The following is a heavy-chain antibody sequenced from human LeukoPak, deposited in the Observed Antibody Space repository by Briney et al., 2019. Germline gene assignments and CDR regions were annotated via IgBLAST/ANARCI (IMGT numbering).Heavy chain of an antibody. V-gene: IGHV1-8*01. CDR2: MNPNSGNT. J-gene: IGHJ4*02. CDR1: GYTFTSYD. Sequence: ASVKVSCKASGYTFTSYDINWVRQATGQGLEWMGWMNPNSGNTGYAQKFQGRVTMTRNTSVSTAYMELSSLRSEDTAVYYCARGTYGSGSYYNVYWGQGTLVTVSS. CDR3: ARGTYGSGSYYNVY. D-gene: IGHD3-10*01.